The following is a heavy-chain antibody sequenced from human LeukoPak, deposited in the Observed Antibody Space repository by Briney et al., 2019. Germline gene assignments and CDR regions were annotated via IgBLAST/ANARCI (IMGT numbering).Heavy chain of an antibody. CDR2: IKEDGSEK. Sequence: GGSLRLSCAASGFTFSNYWMSWVHQAPGKGLEWVANIKEDGSEKYYVDSVKGRFTISRDNAKNSLSLQVNSLSAEDTAVYYCARSRSGYYEDYWGQGTLVTVSS. CDR1: GFTFSNYW. J-gene: IGHJ4*02. V-gene: IGHV3-7*01. D-gene: IGHD3-22*01. CDR3: ARSRSGYYEDY.